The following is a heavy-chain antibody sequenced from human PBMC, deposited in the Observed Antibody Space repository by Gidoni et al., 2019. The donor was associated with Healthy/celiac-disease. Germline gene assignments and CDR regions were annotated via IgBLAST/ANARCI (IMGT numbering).Heavy chain of an antibody. CDR3: ARKSGG. D-gene: IGHD3-10*01. J-gene: IGHJ4*02. CDR2: TYSSVST. Sequence: QVQLQELGPGLVKPSQTLSLTCPVSGGSISRGSYYWSWIRQPAGKGLGWIGRTYSSVSTNYNPSHKGGVTISVDTSKNQFPLKLSSGTAADRAVYSCARKSGGWGQGTLVTVSS. CDR1: GGSISRGSYY. V-gene: IGHV4-61*02.